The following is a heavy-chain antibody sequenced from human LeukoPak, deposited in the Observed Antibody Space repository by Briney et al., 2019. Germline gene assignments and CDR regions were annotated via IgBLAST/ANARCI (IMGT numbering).Heavy chain of an antibody. Sequence: SETLSLTCAVYGGPFSGYYWSWIRQSPGKGLEWIGEINHSGSTNYNPSLKSRVTISVDTSKNQFSLKLSSVTAADTAVYYCARGRASYDFWSGYLFWGQGTLLTVSS. CDR3: ARGRASYDFWSGYLF. J-gene: IGHJ4*02. D-gene: IGHD3-3*01. V-gene: IGHV4-34*01. CDR1: GGPFSGYY. CDR2: INHSGST.